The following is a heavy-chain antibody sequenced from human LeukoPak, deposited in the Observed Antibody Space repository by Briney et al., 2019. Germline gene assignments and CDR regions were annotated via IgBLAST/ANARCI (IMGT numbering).Heavy chain of an antibody. Sequence: PSETLSLTCTVSGGSVSSGSYYWSWIRQPPGKGLEWIGYIYYSGSTNYNPSLKSRVTISVDTSKNQFSLKLSSVTAADTAVYYCARGRRISGYYHWSPSTYYFDYWGQGTLVTVSS. J-gene: IGHJ4*02. CDR1: GGSVSSGSYY. D-gene: IGHD3-22*01. CDR2: IYYSGST. V-gene: IGHV4-61*01. CDR3: ARGRRISGYYHWSPSTYYFDY.